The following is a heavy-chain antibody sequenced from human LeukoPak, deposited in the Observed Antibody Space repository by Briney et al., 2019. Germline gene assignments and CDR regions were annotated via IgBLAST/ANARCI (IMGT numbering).Heavy chain of an antibody. D-gene: IGHD2-8*01. CDR1: GGSFSSGSYY. Sequence: SETLSLTCTVSGGSFSSGSYYWSWIRQPAGKGLEWIGYIYYSGSTNYNPSLKSRVTISVDTSKNQFSLKLSSVTAADTAVYYCARDNGVAVYRDAFDIWGQGTMVTVSS. CDR2: IYYSGST. V-gene: IGHV4-61*10. J-gene: IGHJ3*02. CDR3: ARDNGVAVYRDAFDI.